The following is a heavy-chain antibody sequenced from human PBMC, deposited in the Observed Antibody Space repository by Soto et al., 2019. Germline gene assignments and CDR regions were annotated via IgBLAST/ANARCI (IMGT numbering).Heavy chain of an antibody. Sequence: GGSLRLSCAASGFTVSSNYMSWVRQAPGKGLEWVSVIYSGGSTYYADSVKGRFTISRDNSKNTLYLQMNSLRAEDTAVYYCARDVGFGDYYGMDVWGQGTTVTGSS. J-gene: IGHJ6*02. V-gene: IGHV3-53*01. CDR3: ARDVGFGDYYGMDV. CDR1: GFTVSSNY. CDR2: IYSGGST. D-gene: IGHD3-10*01.